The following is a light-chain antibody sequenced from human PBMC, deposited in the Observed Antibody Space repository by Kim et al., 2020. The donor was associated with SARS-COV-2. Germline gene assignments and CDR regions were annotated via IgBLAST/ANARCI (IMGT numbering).Light chain of an antibody. J-gene: IGLJ3*02. CDR1: NIQTLN. CDR3: QVWDSGTWV. CDR2: KDS. Sequence: VALGQTATLTCGGNNIQTLNVHWYRQKPGQAPVLVMYKDSKRPSGIPERFSGSNSGNTATLTISRAQADDEADYFCQVWDSGTWVFGGGTQLTVL. V-gene: IGLV3-9*01.